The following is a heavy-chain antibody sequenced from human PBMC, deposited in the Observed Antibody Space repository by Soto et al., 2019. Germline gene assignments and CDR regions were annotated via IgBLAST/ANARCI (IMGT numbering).Heavy chain of an antibody. D-gene: IGHD2-21*02. Sequence: QERLVQSGAELRRHGASVKISCRASGYNFPSSNVNWVRQASGQGPEWLGWMNAANGNAAFARDFQGRGTMTRDLSTDTAYLELGGLSSGNTSMYYCARAVCIGVTGLVLGGPGTFVTVS. V-gene: IGHV1-8*01. CDR1: GYNFPSSN. J-gene: IGHJ4*02. CDR2: MNAANGNA. CDR3: ARAVCIGVTGLVL.